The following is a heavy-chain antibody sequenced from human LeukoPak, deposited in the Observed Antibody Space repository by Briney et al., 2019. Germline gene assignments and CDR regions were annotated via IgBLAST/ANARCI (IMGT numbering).Heavy chain of an antibody. CDR3: ARAGSSPYYYYGMDV. J-gene: IGHJ6*02. V-gene: IGHV3-66*01. D-gene: IGHD6-6*01. Sequence: GGSLRLSCAASGFTVSSNYMSWVRQAPGKGLEWVSVIYSGGRTYYADSVKGRFTISRDNSKNTLYLQMNSLRAEDTAVYYCARAGSSPYYYYGMDVWDQGTTVTVSS. CDR1: GFTVSSNY. CDR2: IYSGGRT.